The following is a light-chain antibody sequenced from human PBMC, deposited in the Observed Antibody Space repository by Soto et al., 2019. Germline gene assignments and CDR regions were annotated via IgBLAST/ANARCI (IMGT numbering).Light chain of an antibody. CDR1: QAVGNAY. CDR2: GAS. J-gene: IGKJ2*01. Sequence: EIVLTQSPGTLSSSPGERATLSCRASQAVGNAYLAWYQHKPGQVPRLLIHGASNRATGIPDRFSGGGTGTDFTLTSNRLEPEDFAVYYCQQFGSSPYTFGQGTRLEIK. CDR3: QQFGSSPYT. V-gene: IGKV3-20*01.